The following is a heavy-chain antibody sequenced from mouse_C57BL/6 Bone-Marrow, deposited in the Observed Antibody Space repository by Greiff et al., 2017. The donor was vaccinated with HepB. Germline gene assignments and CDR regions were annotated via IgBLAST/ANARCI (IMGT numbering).Heavy chain of an antibody. V-gene: IGHV7-3*01. D-gene: IGHD2-1*01. CDR2: IRNKANGYTT. CDR3: ASPYGNPYYYAMDY. J-gene: IGHJ4*01. Sequence: EVKLMESGGGLVQPGGSLSLSCAASGFTFTDYYISWVRQPPGKALEWLGFIRNKANGYTTEYSASVKGRFTISRDNSQSILYLQMNALRAEDSATYYCASPYGNPYYYAMDYWGQGTSVTVSS. CDR1: GFTFTDYY.